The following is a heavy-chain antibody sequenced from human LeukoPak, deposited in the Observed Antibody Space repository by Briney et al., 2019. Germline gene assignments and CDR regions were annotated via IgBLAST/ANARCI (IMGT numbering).Heavy chain of an antibody. Sequence: ASVKVSCKASGYTFTSYAMHWVRQAPGQRLEWMGWINAGNGNTKYSQKFQGRVTITTDTSTSTAYMELRSLRSDDTAVYYCARVRPGGNWFDPWGQGTLVTVSS. D-gene: IGHD3-10*01. CDR1: GYTFTSYA. CDR2: INAGNGNT. V-gene: IGHV1-3*01. J-gene: IGHJ5*02. CDR3: ARVRPGGNWFDP.